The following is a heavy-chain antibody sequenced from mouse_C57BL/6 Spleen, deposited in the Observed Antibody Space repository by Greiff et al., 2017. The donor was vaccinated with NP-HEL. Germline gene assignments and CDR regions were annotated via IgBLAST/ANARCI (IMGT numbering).Heavy chain of an antibody. D-gene: IGHD2-3*01. CDR2: ISDGGSYT. Sequence: EVKLMESGGGLVKPGGSLKLSCAASGFTFSSYAMSWVRQTPEKRLEWVATISDGGSYTYYPDNVKGRFTISRDNAKNNLYLQMSHLKSEDTAMYYCARDGGYSPWDYWGQGTSVTVSS. CDR3: ARDGGYSPWDY. J-gene: IGHJ4*01. V-gene: IGHV5-4*01. CDR1: GFTFSSYA.